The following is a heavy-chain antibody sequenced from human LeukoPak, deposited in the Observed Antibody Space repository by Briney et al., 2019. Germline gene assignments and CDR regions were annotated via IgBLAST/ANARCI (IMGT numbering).Heavy chain of an antibody. J-gene: IGHJ4*02. Sequence: SETLSLTCAVYGGSFSGYYCSWIRQPPGKGLEWIGEINHSGSTNYNPSLKSRVTMLIDTSNNQFSLKLSSVTAADTAVYYCARGQTWYSSAAPLRYWGQGTLVTVSS. CDR3: ARGQTWYSSAAPLRY. D-gene: IGHD6-25*01. CDR1: GGSFSGYY. CDR2: INHSGST. V-gene: IGHV4-34*01.